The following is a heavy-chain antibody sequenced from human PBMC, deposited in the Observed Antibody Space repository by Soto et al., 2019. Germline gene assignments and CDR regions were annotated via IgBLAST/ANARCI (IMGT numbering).Heavy chain of an antibody. V-gene: IGHV3-48*02. CDR2: ISSLSSPR. D-gene: IGHD1-26*01. CDR1: GFTFGGYS. J-gene: IGHJ4*02. Sequence: GGSLRLSCAASGFTFGGYSMNWVRQAPGKGLEWISYISSLSSPRYYAESVEGRFIISRDSAKNSLFLQMNSLRDEDTAVYFCVREDILGARSFDYWGQGTRVTV. CDR3: VREDILGARSFDY.